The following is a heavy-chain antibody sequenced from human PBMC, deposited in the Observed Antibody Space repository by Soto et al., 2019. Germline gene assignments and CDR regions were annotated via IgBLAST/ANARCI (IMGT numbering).Heavy chain of an antibody. CDR1: GFTFSSYW. V-gene: IGHV3-74*01. CDR2: INRDGSST. J-gene: IGHJ4*02. D-gene: IGHD3-10*01. CDR3: AREGYGSGTSNDY. Sequence: EVQLVESGGGFVQPGGSLRLSCAASGFTFSSYWMHWVRQGPGKGLVWVSRINRDGSSTNYADSAKGRFTISRDNAKNTLYLQINSLSAEDTAVYYCAREGYGSGTSNDYWGQGTLVTVSS.